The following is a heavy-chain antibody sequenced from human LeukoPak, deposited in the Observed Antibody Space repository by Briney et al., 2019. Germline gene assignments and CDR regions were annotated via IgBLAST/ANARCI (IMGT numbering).Heavy chain of an antibody. CDR3: ASVDYYDRFPPFDY. CDR2: INPNSGGT. CDR1: GHTFTGYY. J-gene: IGHJ4*02. V-gene: IGHV1-2*02. Sequence: ASVKVSCKASGHTFTGYYMHWVRQAPGQGLEWMGWINPNSGGTNYAQKFQGRVTMTRDTSISTAYMELSRLRSDDTAVYYCASVDYYDRFPPFDYWGQGTLVTVSS. D-gene: IGHD3-22*01.